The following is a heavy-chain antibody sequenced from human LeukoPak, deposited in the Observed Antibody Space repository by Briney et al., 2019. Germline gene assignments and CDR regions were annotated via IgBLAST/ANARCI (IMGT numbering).Heavy chain of an antibody. CDR3: ARVCGGDCWYAFDI. V-gene: IGHV3-64*01. Sequence: GGSLRLSCPASGFTFSSYAMFWVRQAPGKGLEFVSAISSNGGSTYYANSVKGRFTISRDNSKNTLYLQMGSLRADDMSVYYCARVCGGDCWYAFDIWGRGTMVTVSS. CDR1: GFTFSSYA. CDR2: ISSNGGST. D-gene: IGHD2-21*02. J-gene: IGHJ3*02.